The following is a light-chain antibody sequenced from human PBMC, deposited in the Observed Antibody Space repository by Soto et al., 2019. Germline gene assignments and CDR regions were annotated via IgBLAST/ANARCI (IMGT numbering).Light chain of an antibody. CDR1: SSDVGGQNY. Sequence: QSALTQPPSASGSPGQSVAISCTGTSSDVGGQNYVSWYQQHPGKAPKLIIYVVTERPSGVPDRFSGSKSGNTASLTVAGLQTEDEADYYCSSHAGNNNYVFGTGTKVTVL. J-gene: IGLJ1*01. CDR3: SSHAGNNNYV. V-gene: IGLV2-8*01. CDR2: VVT.